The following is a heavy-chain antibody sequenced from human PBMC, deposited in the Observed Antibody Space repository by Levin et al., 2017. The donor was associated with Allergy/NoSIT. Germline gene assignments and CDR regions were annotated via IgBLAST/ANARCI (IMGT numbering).Heavy chain of an antibody. CDR1: GFTFSSYA. CDR2: ISSNGGST. Sequence: PGGSLRLSCTASGFTFSSYAMHWVRQAPGKGLEYVSAISSNGGSTYYANSVKGRFTISRDNSKNTLYLQMGSLRAEDMAVYYCARIGRLYGELDYWGQGTLVTVSS. V-gene: IGHV3-64*01. D-gene: IGHD4-17*01. J-gene: IGHJ4*02. CDR3: ARIGRLYGELDY.